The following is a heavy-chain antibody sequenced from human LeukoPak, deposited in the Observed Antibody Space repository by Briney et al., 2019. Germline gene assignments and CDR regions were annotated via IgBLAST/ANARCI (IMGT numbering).Heavy chain of an antibody. D-gene: IGHD3-10*01. CDR3: ARHRGFEFDFDY. J-gene: IGHJ4*02. Sequence: SETLSLTCTVSGGSISSSSYYWGWIRQPPGKGLEWIGEINHSGGTNHNPPLKNRVTTSIDTSNNQFSLKLSSVTAADTAVYYCARHRGFEFDFDYWGQGTLVTVSS. CDR1: GGSISSSSYY. V-gene: IGHV4-39*01. CDR2: INHSGGT.